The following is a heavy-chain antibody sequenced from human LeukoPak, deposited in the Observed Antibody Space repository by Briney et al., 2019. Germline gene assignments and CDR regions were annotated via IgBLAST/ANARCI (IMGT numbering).Heavy chain of an antibody. CDR2: IKSKTDGGTT. J-gene: IGHJ6*03. CDR3: TTVQWQQLVHYYDSSGYYQGYYYMDV. D-gene: IGHD3-22*01. CDR1: GFTFSNAW. Sequence: GGSLRLSCAASGFTFSNAWMSWVRQAPGKGLEWVGRIKSKTDGGTTDYAAPVKGRFTISRDDSKNTLYLQMNSLKTEDTAVYYCTTVQWQQLVHYYDSSGYYQGYYYMDVWGKGTTVTVSS. V-gene: IGHV3-15*01.